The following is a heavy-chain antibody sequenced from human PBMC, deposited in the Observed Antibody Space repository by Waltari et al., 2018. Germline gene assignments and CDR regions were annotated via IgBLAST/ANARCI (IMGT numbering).Heavy chain of an antibody. J-gene: IGHJ4*02. CDR2: IHGTGKT. CDR1: GYSVSNTYW. CDR3: ARDRGRGLYLDS. V-gene: IGHV4-4*02. Sequence: QLQLQQPGPGLVKPSEPLFLTCAGRGYSVSNTYWWSWVRQPPGKGLEWIGQIHGTGKTNYNPSLESRVTVSMDTSNNQFSLRVTSPTAADTAVYFCARDRGRGLYLDSWGQGTLVTVS. D-gene: IGHD1-26*01.